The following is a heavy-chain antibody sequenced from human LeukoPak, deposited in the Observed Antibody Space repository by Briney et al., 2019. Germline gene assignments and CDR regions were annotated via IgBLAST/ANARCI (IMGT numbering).Heavy chain of an antibody. CDR1: GYSSTSYW. CDR3: ARDTFWSGLSYYMDV. J-gene: IGHJ6*03. Sequence: GESLKISCKGSGYSSTSYWIGWVRQMPGKGLEWIGIIYPGDSDTRYSPSFQGQVTISADKSISTAYLQWSSLKASDTAVYYCARDTFWSGLSYYMDVWGKGTTVTVSS. D-gene: IGHD3-3*01. CDR2: IYPGDSDT. V-gene: IGHV5-51*01.